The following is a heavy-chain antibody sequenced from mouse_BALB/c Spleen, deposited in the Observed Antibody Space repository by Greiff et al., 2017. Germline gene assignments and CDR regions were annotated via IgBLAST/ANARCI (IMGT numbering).Heavy chain of an antibody. J-gene: IGHJ3*01. D-gene: IGHD3-1*01. V-gene: IGHV1S127*01. CDR1: GYSFTSYW. CDR2: IDPSDSET. Sequence: QVQLQQSGPQLVRPGASVKISCKASGYSFTSYWMHWVKQRPGQGLEWIGMIDPSDSETRLNQKFKDKATLTVDKSSSTAYMQLSSPTSEDSAVYYCARSPPAWATAWFAYWGQGTLVTVSA. CDR3: ARSPPAWATAWFAY.